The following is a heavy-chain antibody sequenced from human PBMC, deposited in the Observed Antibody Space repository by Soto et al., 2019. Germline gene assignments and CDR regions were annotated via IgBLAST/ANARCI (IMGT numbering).Heavy chain of an antibody. CDR2: IIPMSGRP. CDR3: TRRGRQSANWFDP. Sequence: QVQLVQSGAEVKTPGSSVKVSCKASGGNFNSFSIDWVRQAPGQGLEWMGGIIPMSGRPNYAQRFQGRVTFSADKSTNTVYMEVNSLTYEDTAVYYCTRRGRQSANWFDPWGRGTLVTVSS. CDR1: GGNFNSFS. V-gene: IGHV1-69*06. J-gene: IGHJ5*02.